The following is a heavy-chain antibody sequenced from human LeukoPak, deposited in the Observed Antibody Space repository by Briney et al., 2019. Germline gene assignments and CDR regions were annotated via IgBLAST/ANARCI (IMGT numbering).Heavy chain of an antibody. V-gene: IGHV3-73*01. D-gene: IGHD3-10*01. CDR2: IRSKANSYAT. J-gene: IGHJ4*02. CDR3: TRSIRGSSGSYVLHYFDY. CDR1: GFTFSGSA. Sequence: GGSLKLSCAASGFTFSGSAMHWVRQASGKGLEWVGRIRSKANSYATAYAASVRGRFTISRDDSKNTAYLQMNSLKTEDTAVYYCTRSIRGSSGSYVLHYFDYWGQGTLVTVSS.